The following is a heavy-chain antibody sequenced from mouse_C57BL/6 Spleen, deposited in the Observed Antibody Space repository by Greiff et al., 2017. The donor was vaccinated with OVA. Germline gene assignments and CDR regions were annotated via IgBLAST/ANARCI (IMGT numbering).Heavy chain of an antibody. CDR2: ISYSGST. CDR3: AKDDYYGSSYDWYFDV. V-gene: IGHV3-1*01. J-gene: IGHJ1*03. Sequence: EVKLVESGPGMVKPSQSLSLTCTVTGYSITSGYDWHWIRHFPGNKLEWMGYISYSGSTNYNPSLKSRISITHDTSKNHFFLKLNSVTTEDTATYYCAKDDYYGSSYDWYFDVWGTGTTVTVSS. D-gene: IGHD1-1*01. CDR1: GYSITSGYD.